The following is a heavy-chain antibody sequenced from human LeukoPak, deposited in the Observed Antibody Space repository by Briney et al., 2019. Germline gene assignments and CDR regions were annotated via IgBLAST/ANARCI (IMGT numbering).Heavy chain of an antibody. J-gene: IGHJ3*02. V-gene: IGHV1-8*01. CDR1: GYTFTSYD. D-gene: IGHD6-13*01. Sequence: ASVKVSCKASGYTFTSYDINWVRQATGQGLEWMGWMNPISGYTGNAQKFQGRVTMTRDTSISTAYMELSSLTSEDTAVYYCARGNRLYTSSWSSLAFDIWGRGTMVTVSS. CDR2: MNPISGYT. CDR3: ARGNRLYTSSWSSLAFDI.